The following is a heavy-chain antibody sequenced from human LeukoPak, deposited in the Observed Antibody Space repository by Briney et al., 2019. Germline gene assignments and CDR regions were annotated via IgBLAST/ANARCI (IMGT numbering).Heavy chain of an antibody. Sequence: ASVKVSCKASGGTFSSYAISWVRQAPGQGLEWMGGIIPIFGTANYAQKFQGRVTITADKSTSTAYMELSSLRSEDTAVYYCARGPNASQGLRWYNLKGPFDYWGQGTLVTVSS. V-gene: IGHV1-69*06. CDR1: GGTFSSYA. D-gene: IGHD4-23*01. CDR3: ARGPNASQGLRWYNLKGPFDY. CDR2: IIPIFGTA. J-gene: IGHJ4*02.